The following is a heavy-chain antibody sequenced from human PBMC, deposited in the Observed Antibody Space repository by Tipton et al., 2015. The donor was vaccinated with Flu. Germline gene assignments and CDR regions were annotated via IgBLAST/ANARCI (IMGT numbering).Heavy chain of an antibody. Sequence: QLVQSGAEVKKPGSSVKVSCKASGGTFSNYAISWVRQAPGRGLEWMGGFIPIFEAANYAPNFQDRLTITADKSTSIAFMELSNVRSEDTAVYYCAGGVPGTTCYTCYYYAMDVWGQGTTVTVSS. V-gene: IGHV1-69*06. D-gene: IGHD2-2*02. CDR1: GGTFSNYA. CDR3: AGGVPGTTCYTCYYYAMDV. J-gene: IGHJ6*02. CDR2: FIPIFEAA.